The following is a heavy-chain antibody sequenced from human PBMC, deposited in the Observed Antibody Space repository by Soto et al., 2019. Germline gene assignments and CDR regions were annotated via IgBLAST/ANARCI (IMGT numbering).Heavy chain of an antibody. Sequence: VASVKVSCKASGYTFTSYGISWVRQAPGQGLEWMGWISAYNGNTNYAQKLQGRVTMTTDTSTGTAYMELRSLRSDDTAVYYCARVPEYCSGGSCYPLGYYGMDVWGQGTTVTVSS. CDR2: ISAYNGNT. J-gene: IGHJ6*02. CDR1: GYTFTSYG. D-gene: IGHD2-15*01. V-gene: IGHV1-18*04. CDR3: ARVPEYCSGGSCYPLGYYGMDV.